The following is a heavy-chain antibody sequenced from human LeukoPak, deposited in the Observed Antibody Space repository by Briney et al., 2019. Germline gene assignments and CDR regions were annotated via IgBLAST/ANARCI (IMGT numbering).Heavy chain of an antibody. D-gene: IGHD6-13*01. CDR1: GYTFNGYY. V-gene: IGHV1-2*02. CDR3: ARDRIIAAAGTGDAFDI. J-gene: IGHJ3*02. Sequence: GASVKVSCKASGYTFNGYYMHWVRQAPGQGLEWMGWINPNSGGTNYAQKFQGRVTMTRDTSISTAYMELSRLRSDDTAVYYCARDRIIAAAGTGDAFDIWGQGTMVTVSS. CDR2: INPNSGGT.